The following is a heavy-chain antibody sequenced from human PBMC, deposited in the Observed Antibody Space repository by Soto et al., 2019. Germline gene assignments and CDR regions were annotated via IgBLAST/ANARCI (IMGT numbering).Heavy chain of an antibody. D-gene: IGHD3-3*01. J-gene: IGHJ6*02. V-gene: IGHV3-21*01. Sequence: GGSLRLSCAASGFTFSGYSMNWVRQAPGKGLEWVSSISSSSSYIYYADSVKGRFTISRDNAKNSLYLQMNSLRAEDTAVYYCARDLYDFWSGRPLYGMDVWGQGTTVTVSS. CDR3: ARDLYDFWSGRPLYGMDV. CDR2: ISSSSSYI. CDR1: GFTFSGYS.